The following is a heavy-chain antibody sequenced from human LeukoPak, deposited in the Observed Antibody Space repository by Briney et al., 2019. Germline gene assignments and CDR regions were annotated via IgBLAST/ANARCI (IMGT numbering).Heavy chain of an antibody. CDR2: IYSGGST. J-gene: IGHJ6*02. D-gene: IGHD5-18*01. V-gene: IGHV3-66*01. CDR1: GFTFNNYA. Sequence: PGGSLRLSCAASGFTFNNYAMSWVRQAPGKGLEWVSVIYSGGSTYYADSVKGRFTISRDNSKNTLYLQMNSLRAEDTAVYYCASPPGGSYGFVDYYGMDVWGQGTTVTVSS. CDR3: ASPPGGSYGFVDYYGMDV.